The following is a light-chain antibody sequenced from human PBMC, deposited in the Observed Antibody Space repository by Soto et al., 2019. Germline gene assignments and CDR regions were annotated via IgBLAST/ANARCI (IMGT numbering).Light chain of an antibody. V-gene: IGKV1-5*03. CDR1: QSIDTW. CDR2: KAS. J-gene: IGKJ1*01. Sequence: DIVMTQSPDSLSASVGDRVTITCRASQSIDTWLAWHQQKPGKAPKLLISKASNLENGVPSRFSGSGSGTEFTLTISSLQPDDFATYYCQQYNSYRAFGQGTKVDIK. CDR3: QQYNSYRA.